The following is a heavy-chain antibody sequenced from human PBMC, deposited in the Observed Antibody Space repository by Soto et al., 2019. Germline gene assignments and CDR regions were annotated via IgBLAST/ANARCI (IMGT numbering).Heavy chain of an antibody. V-gene: IGHV3-23*01. D-gene: IGHD6-6*01. CDR1: GFTFAAYA. CDR3: ARDVPGQLVKGRVDY. Sequence: DVQLLESGGGLVQPGGPRRLSFVALGFTFAAYALAWFRRAQGKGLGGVSAISGRGGSAYFAASVKGRFSVSRDNSKNTLYLQMNNLRRDDSAVYFCARDVPGQLVKGRVDYWGQGTLVTVSS. J-gene: IGHJ4*02. CDR2: ISGRGGSA.